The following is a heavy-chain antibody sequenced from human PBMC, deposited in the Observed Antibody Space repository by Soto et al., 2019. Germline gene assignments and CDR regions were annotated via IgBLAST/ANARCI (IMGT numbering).Heavy chain of an antibody. D-gene: IGHD3-16*01. CDR3: ARHGLTDSMSAGGGFFDY. CDR2: IYYSGST. J-gene: IGHJ4*02. V-gene: IGHV4-39*01. CDR1: GGSISSSSYY. Sequence: SEPWSRTCTVSGGSISSSSYYWGWIRQPAGRGLEWIGSIYYSGSTYYNPSLKSRVTISVETSKNQFSLKLSSVTAAETAVYYCARHGLTDSMSAGGGFFDYLGQRTLVT.